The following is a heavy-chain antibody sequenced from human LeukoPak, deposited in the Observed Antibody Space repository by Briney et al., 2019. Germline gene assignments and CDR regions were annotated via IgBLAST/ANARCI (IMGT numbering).Heavy chain of an antibody. Sequence: ASVKVSCKASGYTFTGYYMHWVRQAPGQGLEWMGWINPNSGGTNYAQKFQGRVTMTRDTSISTAYMELSRLRSDDTAVYYCARDTPYYYDSSGYVWGQGTLVTVSS. CDR3: ARDTPYYYDSSGYV. CDR1: GYTFTGYY. J-gene: IGHJ4*02. D-gene: IGHD3-22*01. V-gene: IGHV1-2*02. CDR2: INPNSGGT.